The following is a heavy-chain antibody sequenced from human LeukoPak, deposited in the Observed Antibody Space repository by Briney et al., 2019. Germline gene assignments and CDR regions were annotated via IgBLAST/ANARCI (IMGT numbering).Heavy chain of an antibody. V-gene: IGHV4-61*08. CDR1: GGSISNSDYY. Sequence: SETLSLTCTVSGGSISNSDYYWDWIRQPPGKGLEWIGYIYYSGTTNYNPSLKSRVTISVDTSKNQFSLQLRSVTAADTAVYYCAREDPQTTVPEGMDVWGQGTTVTVSS. J-gene: IGHJ6*02. CDR3: AREDPQTTVPEGMDV. CDR2: IYYSGTT. D-gene: IGHD4-17*01.